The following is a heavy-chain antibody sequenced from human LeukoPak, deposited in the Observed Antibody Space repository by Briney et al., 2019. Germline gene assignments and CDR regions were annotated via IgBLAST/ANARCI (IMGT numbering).Heavy chain of an antibody. CDR3: AKGPRYDSSGYYGGRDY. V-gene: IGHV3-23*01. CDR2: ISGSGGST. D-gene: IGHD3-22*01. J-gene: IGHJ4*02. CDR1: GFTFSSYA. Sequence: GGSLRLSCAASGFTFSSYAMSWVRQAPGKGLEWVSAISGSGGSTYYADSVKGRFTISRDNSKNTLYLQMNSLRAEDTAVYYCAKGPRYDSSGYYGGRDYWGQGTLVTVSS.